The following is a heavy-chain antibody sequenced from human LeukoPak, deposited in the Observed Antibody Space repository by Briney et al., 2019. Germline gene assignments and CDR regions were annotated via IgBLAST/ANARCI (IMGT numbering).Heavy chain of an antibody. CDR3: AKGRYSIAAAIDY. V-gene: IGHV3-7*03. CDR1: GFTFSSYW. Sequence: GGSLRLSCAASGFTFSSYWMSWVRQAPGKGLEWVANIKQDGSEKYYVDSVKGRFTISRDNAKNSLYLQMNSLRAEDMALYYCAKGRYSIAAAIDYWGQGTLVTVSS. D-gene: IGHD6-13*01. CDR2: IKQDGSEK. J-gene: IGHJ4*02.